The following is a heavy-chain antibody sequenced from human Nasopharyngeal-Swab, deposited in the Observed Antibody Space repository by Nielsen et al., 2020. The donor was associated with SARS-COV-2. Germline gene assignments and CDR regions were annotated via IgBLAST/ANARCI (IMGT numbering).Heavy chain of an antibody. Sequence: GESLKISCAASGFTFRSYWMNWVRQAPGKGLEWLANVKQDGSEKYYVDSVKGRFTISRDNAKNSLYLQMNSLRAEDTAVYYCARAGGSSWHFDYWGQGTLVTVSS. V-gene: IGHV3-7*01. J-gene: IGHJ4*02. CDR2: VKQDGSEK. D-gene: IGHD6-13*01. CDR1: GFTFRSYW. CDR3: ARAGGSSWHFDY.